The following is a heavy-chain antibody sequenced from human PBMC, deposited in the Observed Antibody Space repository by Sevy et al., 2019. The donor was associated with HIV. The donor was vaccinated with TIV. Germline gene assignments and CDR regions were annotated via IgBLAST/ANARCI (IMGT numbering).Heavy chain of an antibody. CDR3: ARNNCSITNCYMGDVFDI. CDR2: ISGISNYI. D-gene: IGHD2-2*02. J-gene: IGHJ3*02. V-gene: IGHV3-21*01. CDR1: GFTFSSYS. Sequence: GGSLRLSCAASGFTFSSYSMNWVRQAPGKGLEWVSTISGISNYIYYADSMKGRFTVSGDNARNSLYLQMNSLRAEDTAVYYCARNNCSITNCYMGDVFDIWGQGTMVTVSS.